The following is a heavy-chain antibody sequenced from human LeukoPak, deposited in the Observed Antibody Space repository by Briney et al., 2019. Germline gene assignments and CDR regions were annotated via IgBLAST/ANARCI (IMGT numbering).Heavy chain of an antibody. Sequence: SETLSLTCTVSGGSISSGSYYWSWLRRPPGKGLEWIGSIYYSGSTYYSPSLKSRITVSLDTSKNQFSLKLSSVTAADTAVYYCARDKTFEVVNFFDSWGQGTLVTVSS. V-gene: IGHV4-39*07. D-gene: IGHD3-3*01. CDR1: GGSISSGSYY. CDR3: ARDKTFEVVNFFDS. J-gene: IGHJ4*02. CDR2: IYYSGST.